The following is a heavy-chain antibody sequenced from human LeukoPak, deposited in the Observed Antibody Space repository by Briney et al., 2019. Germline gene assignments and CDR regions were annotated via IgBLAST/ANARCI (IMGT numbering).Heavy chain of an antibody. D-gene: IGHD2-2*01. V-gene: IGHV1-24*01. J-gene: IGHJ6*02. CDR3: ARAPNPYCSSTSCRQTNNYYYYGMDV. CDR2: FDPEDGET. CDR1: GYTLTELS. Sequence: ASVKVSCKVSGYTLTELSMHWVRQAPGKGLEWMGGFDPEDGETIYAQKFQGRVTMTEDTSTDTAYMELSSLRSEDTAVYYCARAPNPYCSSTSCRQTNNYYYYGMDVWGQGTTVTVSS.